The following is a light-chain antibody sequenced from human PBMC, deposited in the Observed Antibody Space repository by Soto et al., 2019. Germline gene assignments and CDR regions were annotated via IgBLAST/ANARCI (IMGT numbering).Light chain of an antibody. CDR3: QHYNSYSEA. V-gene: IGKV1-5*03. CDR1: QTISSW. J-gene: IGKJ1*01. Sequence: DIQMTQSPSTLSGSVGDRVTITCRASQTISSWLAWYQQKPGKAPRLLIYKASTLKSGVPSRISGSGSGTEFTLTISSLQPDDFATYYCQHYNSYSEAFGQGTK. CDR2: KAS.